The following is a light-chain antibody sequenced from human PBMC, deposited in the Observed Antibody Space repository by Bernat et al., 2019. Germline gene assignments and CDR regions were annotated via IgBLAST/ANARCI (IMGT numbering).Light chain of an antibody. CDR3: QQYHSYPWT. V-gene: IGKV1-5*03. CDR1: QSITNW. J-gene: IGKJ1*01. Sequence: DIQMTQSPSTLSASVGDRVTITFRASQSITNWLAWYQQKPGKAPKVLIYKASSLESGVPSRFSGSGSGTEFTLTISSLQPDDFATYYCQQYHSYPWTFGQGTKVEIK. CDR2: KAS.